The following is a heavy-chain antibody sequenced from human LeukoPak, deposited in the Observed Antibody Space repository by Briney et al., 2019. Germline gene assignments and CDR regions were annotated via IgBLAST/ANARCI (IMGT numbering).Heavy chain of an antibody. V-gene: IGHV1-46*01. CDR3: ARDGGSGSYAPAYYYYYMDV. CDR1: GYTFTSYY. CDR2: INPSGGST. Sequence: GASVKVSCKASGYTFTSYYMHWVRQAPGQGLEWMGIINPSGGSTSYAQKLQGRVTMTTDTSTSTAYMELRSLRSDDTAVYYCARDGGSGSYAPAYYYYYMDVWGKGTTVTVSS. D-gene: IGHD3-10*01. J-gene: IGHJ6*03.